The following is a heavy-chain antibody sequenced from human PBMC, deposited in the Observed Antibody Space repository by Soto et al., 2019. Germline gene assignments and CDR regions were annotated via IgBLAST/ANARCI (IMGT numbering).Heavy chain of an antibody. D-gene: IGHD4-17*01. CDR2: IKQDGSEK. J-gene: IGHJ4*02. CDR1: KFTFTNYW. CDR3: ARVHPLTTVTTCFDY. Sequence: PGGSLRLSCAASKFTFTNYWMSWVRQAPGKGLEWVANIKQDGSEKYYVDSVKGRFTIARDNAKNSLYLQMNSLRVEDTAVYYCARVHPLTTVTTCFDYWGQGTLVTVSS. V-gene: IGHV3-7*03.